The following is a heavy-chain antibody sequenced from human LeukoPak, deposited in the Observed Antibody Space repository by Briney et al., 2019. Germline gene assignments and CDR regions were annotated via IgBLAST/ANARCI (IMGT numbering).Heavy chain of an antibody. V-gene: IGHV1-3*01. CDR2: INAGNGDT. Sequence: ASVKVSCKASGYTFTSYAMHWVRQAPGQRLEWMGWINAGNGDTKYSQKFQGRVTITADESTSTAYMELNSLRSEDTAVYYCASKQLVLYYYYYYGMDVWGQGTTVTVSS. CDR3: ASKQLVLYYYYYYGMDV. D-gene: IGHD6-13*01. CDR1: GYTFTSYA. J-gene: IGHJ6*02.